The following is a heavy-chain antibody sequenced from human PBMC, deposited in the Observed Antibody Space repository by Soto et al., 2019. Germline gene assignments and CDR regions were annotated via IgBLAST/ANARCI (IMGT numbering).Heavy chain of an antibody. Sequence: SETLSLTCTVSIGSITRSDYYWSWIRQPPGKGLEWIGYIYYSGSAYYNPSLKSRVFISVDTSKNQLSLNLNSVTAADTAVYYCARGSEGKLDAQEMWFDPWGQGTLVTVSS. CDR2: IYYSGSA. V-gene: IGHV4-30-4*01. J-gene: IGHJ5*02. CDR1: IGSITRSDYY. CDR3: ARGSEGKLDAQEMWFDP. D-gene: IGHD6-13*01.